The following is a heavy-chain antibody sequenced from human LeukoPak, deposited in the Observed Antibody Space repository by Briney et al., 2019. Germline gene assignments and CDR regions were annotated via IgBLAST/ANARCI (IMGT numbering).Heavy chain of an antibody. J-gene: IGHJ4*02. V-gene: IGHV4-59*01. CDR1: GGSISSYY. Sequence: SETLSLTCTVSGGSISSYYWSWIRQPPGKGLEWIRYIYYSGSTNYNPSLKSRVTISVDTSKNQFSLKLSSVTAADTAVYYCARGGPIWFGELFIDYWGQGTLVTVSS. D-gene: IGHD3-10*01. CDR2: IYYSGST. CDR3: ARGGPIWFGELFIDY.